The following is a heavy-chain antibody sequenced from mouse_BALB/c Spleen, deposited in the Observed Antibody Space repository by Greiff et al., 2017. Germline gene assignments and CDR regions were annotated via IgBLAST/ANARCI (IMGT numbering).Heavy chain of an antibody. D-gene: IGHD4-1*01. CDR3: AREGVTGLYYYAMDY. Sequence: EVKLEESGPGLVKPSQSLSLTCSVTGYSITSGYYWNWIRQFPGNKLEWMGYISYDGSNNYNPSLKNRISITRDTSKNQFFLKLNSVTTEDTATYYCAREGVTGLYYYAMDYWGQGTSVTVSS. CDR1: GYSITSGYY. CDR2: ISYDGSN. J-gene: IGHJ4*01. V-gene: IGHV3-6*02.